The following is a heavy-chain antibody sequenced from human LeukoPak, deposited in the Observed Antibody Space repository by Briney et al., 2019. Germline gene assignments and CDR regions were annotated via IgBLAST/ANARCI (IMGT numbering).Heavy chain of an antibody. J-gene: IGHJ4*02. V-gene: IGHV1-69*04. CDR2: IIHILCIT. D-gene: IGHD3-10*01. CDR1: VGTFRSYD. Sequence: SVKLPCKVSVGTFRSYDISWVRQPPGQGREWMGNIIHILCITNYAQMFERRVKITGDIYTHTAHMELSSLRSEDTAVYYCARDLDPGGRGVPTQYYWGQGTLVTVSS. CDR3: ARDLDPGGRGVPTQYY.